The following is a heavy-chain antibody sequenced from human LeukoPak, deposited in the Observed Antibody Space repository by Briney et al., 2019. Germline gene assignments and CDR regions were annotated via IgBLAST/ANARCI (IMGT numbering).Heavy chain of an antibody. J-gene: IGHJ4*02. D-gene: IGHD3-22*01. CDR1: GHTFSSYS. CDR3: ARDRYYYDSSGYPYYFDY. CDR2: ISSSSSTI. Sequence: GGSLRLSCAASGHTFSSYSMNWVRQAPGKGLEWVSYISSSSSTIYYADSVKGRFTISRDNAKNSLYLQMNSLRDEDTAVYYCARDRYYYDSSGYPYYFDYWGQGTLVTVSS. V-gene: IGHV3-48*02.